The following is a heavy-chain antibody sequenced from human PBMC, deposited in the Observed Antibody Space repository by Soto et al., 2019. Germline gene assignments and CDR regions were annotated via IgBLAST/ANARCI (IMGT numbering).Heavy chain of an antibody. J-gene: IGHJ5*02. CDR3: AREITIFGVVNHNWFDP. V-gene: IGHV4-31*03. Sequence: SETLSLTCTVSGCSISSGGYYWSWIRQHPGKGLEWIGYIYYSGSTYYNPSLKSRVTISVDTSKNQFSLKLSSVTAADTAVYYCAREITIFGVVNHNWFDPWGQGTLVTVSS. CDR1: GCSISSGGYY. CDR2: IYYSGST. D-gene: IGHD3-3*01.